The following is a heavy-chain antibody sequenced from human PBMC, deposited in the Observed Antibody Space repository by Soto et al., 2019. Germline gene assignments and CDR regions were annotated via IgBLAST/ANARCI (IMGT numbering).Heavy chain of an antibody. V-gene: IGHV1-69*02. J-gene: IGHJ4*02. CDR2: IIPILGIA. Sequence: QVQLVQSGAEVKKPGSSVKVSCKASGGTFSSYTISWVRQAPGQGLEWMGRIIPILGIANYAQKFQGRVTITADKSTSTAYMELSSLRSEDTAVYYCASFTERWQQLVYFDYWGQGTLVTVSS. D-gene: IGHD6-13*01. CDR1: GGTFSSYT. CDR3: ASFTERWQQLVYFDY.